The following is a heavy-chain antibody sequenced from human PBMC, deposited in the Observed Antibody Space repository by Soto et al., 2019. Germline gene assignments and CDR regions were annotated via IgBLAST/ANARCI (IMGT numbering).Heavy chain of an antibody. D-gene: IGHD6-6*01. J-gene: IGHJ6*02. CDR1: GGSISSGGYY. Sequence: SETLSLTCTVSGGSISSGGYYWTWIRQHPGKSLEWIGYNYYSGTTYYNPSLKSRVTISLDTSKNQFSLKLSSVTAADTAVYYCARGSSIAGLYYGMDVWGQGTTVT. V-gene: IGHV4-31*03. CDR2: NYYSGTT. CDR3: ARGSSIAGLYYGMDV.